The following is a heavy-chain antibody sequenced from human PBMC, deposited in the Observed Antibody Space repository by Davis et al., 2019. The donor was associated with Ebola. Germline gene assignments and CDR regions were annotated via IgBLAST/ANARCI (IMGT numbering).Heavy chain of an antibody. CDR1: GGSISNYY. D-gene: IGHD4-11*01. J-gene: IGHJ3*02. Sequence: PSETLSLTCTVSGGSISNYYWSWIRQSAGKGLEWIGRIYSSGSTNYNPSLKSRVTMSVDTSKNQFSLKLSSVTAADTAVYYCAREVDYRGSSDAFDIWGQGTMVTVSS. V-gene: IGHV4-4*07. CDR2: IYSSGST. CDR3: AREVDYRGSSDAFDI.